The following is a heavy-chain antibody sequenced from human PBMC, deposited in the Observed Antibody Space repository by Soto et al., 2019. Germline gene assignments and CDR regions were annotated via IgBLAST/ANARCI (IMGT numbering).Heavy chain of an antibody. D-gene: IGHD3-16*02. CDR2: ISGSGGST. CDR3: AKRADYDYVWGSYRPRTYYFDY. Sequence: GGSLRLSCAASGFTFSSYAMSWVRQAPGKGLEWVSAISGSGGSTYYADSVKGRFTISRDNSKNTLYLQMNSLRAEDTAVYYCAKRADYDYVWGSYRPRTYYFDYWGQGTLVTVSS. CDR1: GFTFSSYA. V-gene: IGHV3-23*01. J-gene: IGHJ4*02.